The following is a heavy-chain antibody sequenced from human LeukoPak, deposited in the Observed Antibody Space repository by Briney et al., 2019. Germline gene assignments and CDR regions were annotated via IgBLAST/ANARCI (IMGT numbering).Heavy chain of an antibody. Sequence: ASVKVSCKASGYTFTSYDINWVRQATGQGLAWMGWMSPNSGNTGYAQRFQGRVTMTRNTSISTAYMELSSLKSEDTAVYYCARAAAATGTVYYYYYMDVWGKGTSVTISS. CDR1: GYTFTSYD. J-gene: IGHJ6*03. D-gene: IGHD6-13*01. V-gene: IGHV1-8*01. CDR2: MSPNSGNT. CDR3: ARAAAATGTVYYYYYMDV.